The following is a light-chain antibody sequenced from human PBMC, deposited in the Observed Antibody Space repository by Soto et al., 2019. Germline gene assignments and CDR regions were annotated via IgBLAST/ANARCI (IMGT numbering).Light chain of an antibody. CDR2: AAS. Sequence: DIQMTQSPTSLSASVGDRVTITCRASQGIRNFVAWYQQKPGKAPKLLIYAASTLQSGVPSRFSGSGSGTXXXXXXNSLQPEDVATYSCQKYSSVPVFGPGTKVEIK. CDR1: QGIRNF. CDR3: QKYSSVPV. J-gene: IGKJ3*01. V-gene: IGKV1-27*01.